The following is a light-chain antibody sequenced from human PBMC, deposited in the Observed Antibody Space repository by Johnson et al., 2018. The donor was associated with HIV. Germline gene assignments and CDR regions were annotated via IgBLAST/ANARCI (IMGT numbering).Light chain of an antibody. Sequence: QSILTQPPSVSAAPGQKVTISCSGSNSNIGNNYVSWYQQLPGTAPKLLIYENNKRSSGIPDRFSGSKSATSATLGITGLQTGDEADYYCGTWDSSLSVYVGGSGTTFTVL. CDR2: ENN. CDR3: GTWDSSLSVYV. J-gene: IGLJ1*01. CDR1: NSNIGNNY. V-gene: IGLV1-51*02.